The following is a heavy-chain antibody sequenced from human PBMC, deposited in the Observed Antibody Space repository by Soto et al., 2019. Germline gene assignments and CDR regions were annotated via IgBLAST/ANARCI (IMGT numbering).Heavy chain of an antibody. J-gene: IGHJ5*02. V-gene: IGHV1-18*01. CDR3: ARDSRGYCGSTGCFNWFAP. CDR1: GYTFTSYG. D-gene: IGHD2-2*01. CDR2: ISAYNGNT. Sequence: ASVKVSCKASGYTFTSYGISWVRQAPGQGLEWMGWISAYNGNTNYAQKLQGRVTMTADTSTSTAYMELRSLGSDDTAVYYCARDSRGYCGSTGCFNWFAPGGQETLVTVP.